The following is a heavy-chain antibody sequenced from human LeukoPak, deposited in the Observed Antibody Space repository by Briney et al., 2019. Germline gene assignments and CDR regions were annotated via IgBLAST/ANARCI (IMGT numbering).Heavy chain of an antibody. CDR3: TSISLGANEDY. D-gene: IGHD1-26*01. CDR1: RFTFRNNW. V-gene: IGHV3-7*03. CDR2: IRPDASDT. J-gene: IGHJ4*02. Sequence: PGGSPRLSCAASRFTFRNNWMNWIRQTPGKGLEWVANIRPDASDTGYVDSVKGRFTISRDNAKNLLYLQMNSLRVDDTAVYYCTSISLGANEDYWGQGTRVTVTS.